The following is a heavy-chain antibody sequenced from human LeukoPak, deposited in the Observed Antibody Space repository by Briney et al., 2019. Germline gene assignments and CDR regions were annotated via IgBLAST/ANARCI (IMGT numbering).Heavy chain of an antibody. V-gene: IGHV4-59*01. J-gene: IGHJ6*02. Sequence: SETLSLTCTVSGGSISGYYWSWIRQPPGKGLEWIAYIYYNGISNYNPSLKSRVIISVDSSKNQFSLKLTSVTAADTAVYYCARGRYFQYYYYGMDVWGQGTTVTVSS. D-gene: IGHD2/OR15-2a*01. CDR2: IYYNGIS. CDR1: GGSISGYY. CDR3: ARGRYFQYYYYGMDV.